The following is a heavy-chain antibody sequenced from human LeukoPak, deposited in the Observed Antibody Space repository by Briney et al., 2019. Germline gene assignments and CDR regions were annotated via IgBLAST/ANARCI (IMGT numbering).Heavy chain of an antibody. CDR2: IIPIFGTA. J-gene: IGHJ4*02. Sequence: ASVKVSCKASGGTFSSYAISWVRQAPGQGLEWMGGIIPIFGTANYTQKFQGRVTITADESTSTAYMELSSLRSEDTAVYYCARDGGHRGYYFDYWGQGTLSPSPQ. CDR3: ARDGGHRGYYFDY. D-gene: IGHD4-23*01. V-gene: IGHV1-69*13. CDR1: GGTFSSYA.